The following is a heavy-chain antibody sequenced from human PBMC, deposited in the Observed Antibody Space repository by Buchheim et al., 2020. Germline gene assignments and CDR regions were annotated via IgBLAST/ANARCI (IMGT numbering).Heavy chain of an antibody. CDR1: GYTFTKSW. J-gene: IGHJ5*02. CDR2: IYPSDSDA. D-gene: IGHD3-10*01. Sequence: EVQLVQSGAEVKKPGESLKISCQASGYTFTKSWIGWVRQVPGKGLEWMGVIYPSDSDARYSPSLQGQVTISVARSIHTAYPQWNSLRASDTATYFCTRQPMVRGVGRFDHWGQGT. V-gene: IGHV5-51*01. CDR3: TRQPMVRGVGRFDH.